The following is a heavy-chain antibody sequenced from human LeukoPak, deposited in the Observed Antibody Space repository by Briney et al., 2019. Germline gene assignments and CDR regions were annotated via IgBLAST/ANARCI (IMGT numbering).Heavy chain of an antibody. J-gene: IGHJ6*03. V-gene: IGHV3-30*18. CDR1: GFTFSSYG. Sequence: PGGSLRLSCAASGFTFSSYGMHWVRQAPGKGLEWVAVISYDGSNKYYADSVKGRFTISRDNSKNTLYLQMNSLRAEDTAVYYCAKENWPYYYYYMDVWGKGTTVTVSS. CDR2: ISYDGSNK. CDR3: AKENWPYYYYYMDV. D-gene: IGHD1-1*01.